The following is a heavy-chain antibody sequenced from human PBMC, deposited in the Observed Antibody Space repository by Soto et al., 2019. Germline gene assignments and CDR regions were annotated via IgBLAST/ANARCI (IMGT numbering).Heavy chain of an antibody. V-gene: IGHV4-61*01. CDR3: ARASGCSGDSCAFDP. Sequence: SETLSLTCTVSGGSVSSVSYYWSWIRQPPGKGLEWIGYIYYTGSTNYNPSLKSRVTISVDTSKNQFSLKLSSVTAADTAVYYCARASGCSGDSCAFDPWGQGTLVTVSS. J-gene: IGHJ5*02. D-gene: IGHD2-15*01. CDR1: GGSVSSVSYY. CDR2: IYYTGST.